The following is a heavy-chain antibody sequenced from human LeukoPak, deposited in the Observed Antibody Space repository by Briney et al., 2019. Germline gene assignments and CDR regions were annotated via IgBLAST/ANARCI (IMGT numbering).Heavy chain of an antibody. Sequence: GGSLRLSCAASGFTFSSYGMHWVRQAPGKGLEWVAVISYDGSNKYYADSVKGRFTISRDNSKNTLYLQMNSLRAEDTAVYYCARDLDYWGQGTLVTVSS. J-gene: IGHJ4*02. V-gene: IGHV3-30*03. CDR1: GFTFSSYG. CDR3: ARDLDY. CDR2: ISYDGSNK.